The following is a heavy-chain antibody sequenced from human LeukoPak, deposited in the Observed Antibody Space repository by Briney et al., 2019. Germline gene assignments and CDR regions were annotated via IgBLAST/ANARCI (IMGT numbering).Heavy chain of an antibody. CDR2: ISWNSGSI. CDR1: GFTFDDYA. J-gene: IGHJ6*02. CDR3: AKVGSGWSYGMDV. V-gene: IGHV3-9*01. Sequence: GRSLRLSCAASGFTFDDYAMHWVRQAPGEGLEWVSGISWNSGSIGYADSVKGRFTISRDNAKNSLYLQMNSLRAEDTALYCCAKVGSGWSYGMDVWGQGTTVTVSS. D-gene: IGHD6-19*01.